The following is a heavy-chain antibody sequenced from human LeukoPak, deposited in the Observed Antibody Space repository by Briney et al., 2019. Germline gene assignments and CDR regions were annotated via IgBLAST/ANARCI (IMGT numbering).Heavy chain of an antibody. J-gene: IGHJ4*02. CDR3: ARVYYYDSSGYLFDY. Sequence: PSQTLFLTCTVSGGSISSGSYYWSWIRQPAGKGLEWIGRIHTSGSTDYNPSLKSRVTISVDTSKNQFSLKLSSVTAADTAMYYCARVYYYDSSGYLFDYWGQGTLVTVSS. D-gene: IGHD3-22*01. V-gene: IGHV4-61*02. CDR1: GGSISSGSYY. CDR2: IHTSGST.